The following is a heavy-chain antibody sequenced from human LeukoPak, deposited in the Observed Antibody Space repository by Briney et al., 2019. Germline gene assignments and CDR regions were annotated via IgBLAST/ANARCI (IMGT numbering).Heavy chain of an antibody. CDR3: ASTVSAAGIISLDY. D-gene: IGHD6-13*01. Sequence: GASVKVSCKASGYTFTSYGISWVRQAPGQGLEWMGWISAYNGNTNYAQKLQGRVTMTTDTSTSTAYMELRSLRSDDTAAYYCASTVSAAGIISLDYWGQGTLVTVSS. J-gene: IGHJ4*02. V-gene: IGHV1-18*01. CDR2: ISAYNGNT. CDR1: GYTFTSYG.